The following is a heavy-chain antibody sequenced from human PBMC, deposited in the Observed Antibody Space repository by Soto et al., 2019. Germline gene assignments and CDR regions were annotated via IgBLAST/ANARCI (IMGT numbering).Heavy chain of an antibody. CDR1: GYTFTSYG. J-gene: IGHJ6*02. Sequence: ASVKVSCKASGYTFTSYGISWVRQAPGQGLEWMGWISAYNGNTNYAQKLQGRVTMTTDTSTSTAYMELRSLRSGDTAVYYCARGVRYCTNGVCYPYYYYGMDVWGQGTTVTVSS. V-gene: IGHV1-18*01. CDR3: ARGVRYCTNGVCYPYYYYGMDV. CDR2: ISAYNGNT. D-gene: IGHD2-8*01.